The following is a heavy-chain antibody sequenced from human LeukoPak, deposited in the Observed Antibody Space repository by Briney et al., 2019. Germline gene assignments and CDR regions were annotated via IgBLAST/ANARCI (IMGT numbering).Heavy chain of an antibody. J-gene: IGHJ4*02. V-gene: IGHV3-7*01. CDR1: GFTFSSYW. CDR3: AKDFEAAAEDY. Sequence: GGSLRPSCAASGFTFSSYWMTWVRQAPGKGLEWVANIKQDGSEKYYVDSVKGRFTISRDNAKNSLYLQMNSLRAEDTAVYYCAKDFEAAAEDYWGQGTLVTVSS. CDR2: IKQDGSEK. D-gene: IGHD6-13*01.